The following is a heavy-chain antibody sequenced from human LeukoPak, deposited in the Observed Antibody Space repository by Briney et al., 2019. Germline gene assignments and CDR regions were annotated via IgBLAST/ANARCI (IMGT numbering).Heavy chain of an antibody. D-gene: IGHD2-2*01. J-gene: IGHJ6*03. V-gene: IGHV3-30*02. CDR3: AKGAPPAMGYYYYMDV. CDR2: IRYDGSNK. CDR1: GFTFSSYG. Sequence: GGSLRLSCAASGFTFSSYGMHWVRQAPGKGLEWVAFIRYDGSNKYYADSVKGRFTISRDNSKNTLYLQMYSLRAEDTAVYYCAKGAPPAMGYYYYMDVWGKGTTVTVSS.